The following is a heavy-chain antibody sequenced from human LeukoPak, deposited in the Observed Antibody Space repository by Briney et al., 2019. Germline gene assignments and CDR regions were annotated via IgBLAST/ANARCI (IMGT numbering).Heavy chain of an antibody. CDR3: ARENYYDGSGSPSASAPVDH. D-gene: IGHD3-22*01. Sequence: SVKVSCKASGGTFSSYAISWVRQAPGQGLEWMGGIIPIFGTANYAQKFQGRVTITADESTSTAYMELSSLRSDDTAVYYCARENYYDGSGSPSASAPVDHWGQGTLVTVSS. J-gene: IGHJ4*02. CDR2: IIPIFGTA. V-gene: IGHV1-69*13. CDR1: GGTFSSYA.